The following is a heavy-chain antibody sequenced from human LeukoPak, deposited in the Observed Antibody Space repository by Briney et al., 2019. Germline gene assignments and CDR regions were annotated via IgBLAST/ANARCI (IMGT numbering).Heavy chain of an antibody. J-gene: IGHJ4*02. D-gene: IGHD1-26*01. CDR2: ISSNGGST. Sequence: GGSLRLSCAASGFTFSSYAMHWVRQAPGKGLEYVPAISSNGGSTYYANSVKGRFTISRDNSKNTLYLQMGSLRAEDMAVYYCARGSEGGSYLFDYWGQGTLVTVSS. V-gene: IGHV3-64*01. CDR3: ARGSEGGSYLFDY. CDR1: GFTFSSYA.